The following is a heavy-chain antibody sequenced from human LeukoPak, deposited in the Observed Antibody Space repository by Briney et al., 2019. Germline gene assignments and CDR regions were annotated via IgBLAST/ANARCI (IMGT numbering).Heavy chain of an antibody. Sequence: ASVKVSCKAAGYTFTSYDINWVRQATGQGLEWMGWMNPNSGNTGYAQKFQGRVTMTRNTYISTAYMELSSMRSEDTDVYYCARGRTAKVLLWFGELFPKRDAFDIWGQGTMVTVSS. V-gene: IGHV1-8*01. CDR3: ARGRTAKVLLWFGELFPKRDAFDI. CDR2: MNPNSGNT. D-gene: IGHD3-10*01. CDR1: GYTFTSYD. J-gene: IGHJ3*02.